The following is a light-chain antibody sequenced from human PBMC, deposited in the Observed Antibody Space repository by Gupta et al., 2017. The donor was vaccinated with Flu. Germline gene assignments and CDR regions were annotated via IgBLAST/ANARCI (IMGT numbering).Light chain of an antibody. V-gene: IGLV1-47*01. J-gene: IGLJ3*02. CDR1: SSNIGSNY. CDR3: AAWDDSLSGPV. CDR2: RNN. Sequence: QSVLTPPPSASGTPGQRVPISCSGSSSNIGSNYVYWYQQLPGTAPKLLIYRNNQRPSGVPDRFSGSKSGTSASLAISGLRSEDEADYYCAAWDDSLSGPVFGGGTKLTVL.